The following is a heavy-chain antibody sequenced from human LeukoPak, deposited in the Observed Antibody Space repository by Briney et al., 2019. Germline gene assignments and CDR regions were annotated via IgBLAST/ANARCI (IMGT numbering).Heavy chain of an antibody. D-gene: IGHD5-18*01. CDR3: ARGRGYNAFDI. J-gene: IGHJ3*02. Sequence: PSETLSLTCAVYGGSFSGYYWSWIRQPPGKGLEWIGEINHSGSTNYNPSLNSRVTISVDTSKNQFSLKLSSVTAADTAVYYCARGRGYNAFDIWGQGTMVTVSS. V-gene: IGHV4-34*01. CDR1: GGSFSGYY. CDR2: INHSGST.